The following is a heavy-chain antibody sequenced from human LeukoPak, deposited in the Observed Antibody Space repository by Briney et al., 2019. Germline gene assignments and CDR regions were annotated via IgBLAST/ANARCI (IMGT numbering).Heavy chain of an antibody. CDR3: ARDSSRGLVVIPLTSFDS. Sequence: GASVKVSCKASGGTFSSYAISWVRQAPGQGLEWMGWISAYNRNTNYAQKLQGRVTMTTDTSTNTAYMELRSLRSDDTAVYYCARDSSRGLVVIPLTSFDSWGQGTLVTVSS. CDR1: GGTFSSYA. J-gene: IGHJ4*02. CDR2: ISAYNRNT. V-gene: IGHV1-18*01. D-gene: IGHD3-22*01.